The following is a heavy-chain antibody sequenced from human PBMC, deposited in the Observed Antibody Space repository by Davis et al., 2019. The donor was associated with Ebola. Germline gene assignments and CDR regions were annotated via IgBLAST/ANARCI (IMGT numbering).Heavy chain of an antibody. CDR1: GGTFSSYA. Sequence: SVKVSCKASGGTFSSYAISWVRQAPGQGLEWMGGIIPIFGTANYAQKFQGRVTITADESTSTAYMELSSLRSEDTAVYYCARDHGYGDFPFDYWGQGTLVTVSS. CDR3: ARDHGYGDFPFDY. V-gene: IGHV1-69*13. D-gene: IGHD4-17*01. CDR2: IIPIFGTA. J-gene: IGHJ4*02.